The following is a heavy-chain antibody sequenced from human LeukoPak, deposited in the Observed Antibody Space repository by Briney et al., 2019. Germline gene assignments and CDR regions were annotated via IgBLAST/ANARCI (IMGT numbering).Heavy chain of an antibody. J-gene: IGHJ6*04. CDR2: ISWNSGSI. Sequence: PGGSLRLSCAASGFTFDDYAMHWVRQVPGKGLEWVSGISWNSGSIGYADSVKGRFTISRDNAKNSLYLQMNSLRDEDTAVYYCAYWGPASTALNWGKGTTVTVSS. V-gene: IGHV3-9*01. CDR1: GFTFDDYA. CDR3: AYWGPASTALN. D-gene: IGHD3-16*01.